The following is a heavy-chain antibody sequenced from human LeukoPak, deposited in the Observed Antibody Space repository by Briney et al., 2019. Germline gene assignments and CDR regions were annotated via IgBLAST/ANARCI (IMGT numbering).Heavy chain of an antibody. V-gene: IGHV1-2*02. J-gene: IGHJ4*02. CDR2: INPNSGGT. CDR1: GYTFTGYY. CDR3: ARKGGGHYYDSSGYYPLDY. D-gene: IGHD3-22*01. Sequence: ASVKVSCKASGYTFTGYYMHWVRQAPGQGLEWMGWINPNSGGTNYAQKFQGRVTMTRDTSISTAYMELSRLRPDDTAVYYCARKGGGHYYDSSGYYPLDYWGQGTLVTVSS.